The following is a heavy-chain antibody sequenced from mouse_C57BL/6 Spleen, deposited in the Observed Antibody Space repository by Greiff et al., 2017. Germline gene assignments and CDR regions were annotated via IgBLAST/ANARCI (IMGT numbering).Heavy chain of an antibody. V-gene: IGHV1-63*01. J-gene: IGHJ4*01. CDR2: IYPGGGYT. Sequence: QVQLKQSGAELVRPGTSVKMSCKASGYTFTNYWIGWAKQRPGHGLEWIGDIYPGGGYTNYNEKFKGKATLTADKSSSTAYMQFSSLTSEDSAIYDGARSGYYGSSDAMDYWGQGTSVTVSS. CDR1: GYTFTNYW. D-gene: IGHD1-1*01. CDR3: ARSGYYGSSDAMDY.